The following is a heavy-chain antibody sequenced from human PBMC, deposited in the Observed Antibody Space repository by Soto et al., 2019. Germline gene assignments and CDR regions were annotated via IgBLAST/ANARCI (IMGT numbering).Heavy chain of an antibody. Sequence: EVQLVESGGGLVQPGGSLRLSCAASGFTFSSYWMHWVRQAPGKGLVWVSRINSDGSSTSYADSVKGRFTSSRDNAKNTLYLQMNSLRAEDTAVDYWVRTSLVVEAATREGDWGQGTLVTVAS. J-gene: IGHJ4*02. D-gene: IGHD2-15*01. V-gene: IGHV3-74*01. CDR3: VRTSLVVEAATREGD. CDR1: GFTFSSYW. CDR2: INSDGSST.